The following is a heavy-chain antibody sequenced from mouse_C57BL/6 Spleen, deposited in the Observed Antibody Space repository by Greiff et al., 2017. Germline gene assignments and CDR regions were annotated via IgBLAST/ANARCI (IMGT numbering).Heavy chain of an antibody. V-gene: IGHV7-3*01. CDR2: IRNKANGYTT. CDR1: GFTFTDYY. CDR3: ARSYYSNWFAY. D-gene: IGHD2-5*01. Sequence: EVQLQQSGGGLVQPGGSLSLSCAASGFTFTDYYMSWVRQPPGKALEWLGFIRNKANGYTTEYSASVKGRFTISRDNSQSILYLQMNALGAEDSATYYCARSYYSNWFAYWGQGTLVTVSA. J-gene: IGHJ3*01.